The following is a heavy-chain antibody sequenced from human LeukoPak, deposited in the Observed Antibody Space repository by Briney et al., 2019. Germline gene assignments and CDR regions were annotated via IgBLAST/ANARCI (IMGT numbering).Heavy chain of an antibody. CDR1: GFTFSNYG. J-gene: IGHJ6*02. V-gene: IGHV3-33*06. Sequence: GGSLRLSCAASGFTFSNYGMQWVRQAPGKGLEWLAVIWHDGSNKYYADSVKGRFTISRDNSKNTLYLQMNSLRADDTAVYYCAKGFGDEQQLALGYYYYYYGMDVWGQGTTVTVSS. D-gene: IGHD6-13*01. CDR2: IWHDGSNK. CDR3: AKGFGDEQQLALGYYYYYYGMDV.